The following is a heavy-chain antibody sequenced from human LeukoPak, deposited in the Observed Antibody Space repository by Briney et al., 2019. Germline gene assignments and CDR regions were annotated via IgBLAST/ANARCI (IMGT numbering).Heavy chain of an antibody. CDR3: AKDKYYYGSGSTYYYYYYGMDV. J-gene: IGHJ6*02. V-gene: IGHV3-30-3*02. CDR1: GFTFSSYV. CDR2: ISYDESKK. D-gene: IGHD3-10*01. Sequence: PGRSLRLSCEVSGFTFSSYVIHWVRQAPAKGLEWVAVISYDESKKFYADSVKGRFTISRDNSKNTLYLQMNSLRAEDTAVYYCAKDKYYYGSGSTYYYYYYGMDVWGQGTTVTVSS.